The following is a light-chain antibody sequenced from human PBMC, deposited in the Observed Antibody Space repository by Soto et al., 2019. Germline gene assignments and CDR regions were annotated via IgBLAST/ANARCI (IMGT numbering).Light chain of an antibody. CDR3: QHYNSYPWT. Sequence: EILMTQSPATMSVSPGERATLSCRASQPIASNVAWYQQKPGQAPRLLIYGASSRATGIPDRFSGSGSGTEFTLTISSLQPDDFATYYCQHYNSYPWTFGQGTKVDIK. J-gene: IGKJ1*01. CDR1: QPIASN. V-gene: IGKV3D-15*01. CDR2: GAS.